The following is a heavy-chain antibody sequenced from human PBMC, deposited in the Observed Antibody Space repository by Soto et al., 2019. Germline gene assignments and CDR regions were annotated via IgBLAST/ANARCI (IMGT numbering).Heavy chain of an antibody. CDR2: IYPDDSDA. D-gene: IGHD2-2*01. Sequence: GESLKISCKGSGYSFPDYWIGGVRQVPGKGLEWMGIIYPDDSDAKYSPSFQGQVTMSADKSINTAYLQWSSLKASDTGMYFCARDGLSSSTSFDYWGQGTQVTVSS. CDR1: GYSFPDYW. V-gene: IGHV5-51*01. CDR3: ARDGLSSSTSFDY. J-gene: IGHJ4*02.